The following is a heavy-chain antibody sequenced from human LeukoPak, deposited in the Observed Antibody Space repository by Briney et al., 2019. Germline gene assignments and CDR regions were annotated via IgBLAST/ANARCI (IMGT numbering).Heavy chain of an antibody. CDR1: GFTFSSYA. J-gene: IGHJ3*02. CDR3: AKNKLIDFWSGYYSERGDAFDI. V-gene: IGHV3-23*01. Sequence: GGSLRLSCAASGFTFSSYAMSWVRQAPGKGLEWVSAISGSGGSTYYADSVKGRFTISRDNSKNTLYLQMNSLRAEDTAVYYCAKNKLIDFWSGYYSERGDAFDIWGQGTMVTVSS. CDR2: ISGSGGST. D-gene: IGHD3-3*01.